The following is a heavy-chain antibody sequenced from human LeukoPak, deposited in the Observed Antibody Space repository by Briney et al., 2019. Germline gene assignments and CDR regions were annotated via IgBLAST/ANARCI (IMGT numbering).Heavy chain of an antibody. CDR2: IDYSGTT. CDR1: GGSISIVGYY. D-gene: IGHD2-2*01. CDR3: ARQVPAAHYYYYCGMHV. V-gene: IGHV4-31*03. J-gene: IGHJ6*01. Sequence: PSQTLSLTCTVSGGSISIVGYYWSWIRQHPGKCLEWIGYIDYSGTTYYNPSLKSRFTVSVATAKNQFSREARCVTAADTAVYFCARQVPAAHYYYYCGMHVWGQGPRVSVFS.